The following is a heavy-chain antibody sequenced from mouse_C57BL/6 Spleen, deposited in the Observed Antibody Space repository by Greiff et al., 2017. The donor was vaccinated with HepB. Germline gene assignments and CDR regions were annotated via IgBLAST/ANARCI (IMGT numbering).Heavy chain of an antibody. V-gene: IGHV1-81*01. Sequence: VQGVESGAELARPGASVKLSCKASGYTFTSYGISWVKQRTGQGLEWIGEIYPRSGNTYYNEKFKGKATLTADKSSSTAYMELRSLTSEDSAVYFCARFPYYDGYYLYYFDYWGQGTTLTVSS. D-gene: IGHD2-3*01. CDR3: ARFPYYDGYYLYYFDY. CDR1: GYTFTSYG. J-gene: IGHJ2*01. CDR2: IYPRSGNT.